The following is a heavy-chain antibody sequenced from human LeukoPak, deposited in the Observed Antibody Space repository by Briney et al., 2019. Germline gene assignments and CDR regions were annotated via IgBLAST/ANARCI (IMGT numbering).Heavy chain of an antibody. J-gene: IGHJ4*02. CDR2: IYTSGST. V-gene: IGHV4-61*02. CDR1: GGSISSGSYY. Sequence: PSETLTLTCTVSGGSISSGSYYWSWIRQPAGKGLEWIGRIYTSGSTNYNPSLKSRVTISVDTSKNQFSLKLSSVTAADTAVYYCARGRNYFDYWGQGTLVTVSS. CDR3: ARGRNYFDY.